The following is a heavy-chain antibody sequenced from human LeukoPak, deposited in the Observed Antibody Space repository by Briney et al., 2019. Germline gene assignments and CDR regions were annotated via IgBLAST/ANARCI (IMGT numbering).Heavy chain of an antibody. D-gene: IGHD1-1*01. CDR1: GDSLGSGMYY. J-gene: IGHJ4*02. Sequence: SETLSLTCTVSGDSLGSGMYYWGWIRQAPGKGLTWIGSIYHTGSTNHNPSLKSRVTISVDTSKNQFSLKLSSVTAADTAVYYRARAIYKSTGTYGYWGQGTLVTVSS. CDR2: IYHTGST. V-gene: IGHV4-39*07. CDR3: ARAIYKSTGTYGY.